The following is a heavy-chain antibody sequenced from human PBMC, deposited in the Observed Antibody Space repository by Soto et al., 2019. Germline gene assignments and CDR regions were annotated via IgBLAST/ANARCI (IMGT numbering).Heavy chain of an antibody. Sequence: GSLRLSCAASGFTFSSYAMHWVRQAPGKGLEWVAVISYDGSNKYYADSVKGRFTISRDNSKNTLYLQMNSLRAEDTAVYYCARDPYDSSGYYSTPFDYWGQGTLVTGLL. D-gene: IGHD3-22*01. CDR2: ISYDGSNK. V-gene: IGHV3-30-3*01. J-gene: IGHJ4*02. CDR1: GFTFSSYA. CDR3: ARDPYDSSGYYSTPFDY.